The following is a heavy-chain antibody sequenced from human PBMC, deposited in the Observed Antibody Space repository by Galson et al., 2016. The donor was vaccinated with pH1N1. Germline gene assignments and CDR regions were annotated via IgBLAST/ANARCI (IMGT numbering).Heavy chain of an antibody. CDR3: TRDAGGYSDFDY. CDR1: GFTFSAYA. D-gene: IGHD1-26*01. Sequence: SLRLSCAASGFTFSAYAMHWVRQAPGKGLEYVSVIGSNERTTYYADSVNGRFTISSDNSKNTVYLQMGSLRAEDMAVYYCTRDAGGYSDFDYWGQGTLVTVSS. V-gene: IGHV3-64*02. CDR2: IGSNERTT. J-gene: IGHJ4*02.